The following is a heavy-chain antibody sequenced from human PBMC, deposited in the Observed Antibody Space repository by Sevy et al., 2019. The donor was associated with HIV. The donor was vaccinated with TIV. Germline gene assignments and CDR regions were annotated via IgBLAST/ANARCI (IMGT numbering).Heavy chain of an antibody. Sequence: GGSLRLSCAASGFTFSDSWMHWVRQAPGKGLEWVANINQDGNEKYYVDSVKGRFTISRDNAKNSLYLQMNSLRDDDTAGYYCVTFSVGYWGQGTLVTVSS. CDR3: VTFSVGY. CDR1: GFTFSDSW. D-gene: IGHD3-3*01. CDR2: INQDGNEK. V-gene: IGHV3-7*01. J-gene: IGHJ4*02.